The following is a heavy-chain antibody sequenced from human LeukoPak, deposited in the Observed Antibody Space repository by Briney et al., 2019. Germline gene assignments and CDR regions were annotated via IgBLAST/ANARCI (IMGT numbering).Heavy chain of an antibody. CDR1: GFTVSRKY. D-gene: IGHD3-16*01. V-gene: IGHV3-66*01. CDR3: ASGPKGDGDYFDY. Sequence: GGSLRLSCAASGFTVSRKYMSWVRQAPGKGLEWVSVIYSGGSTFYADSVKGRFTISRDNSKNTLYLQMNSLRVEDTAVYYCASGPKGDGDYFDYWGQGTLVTVSS. CDR2: IYSGGST. J-gene: IGHJ4*02.